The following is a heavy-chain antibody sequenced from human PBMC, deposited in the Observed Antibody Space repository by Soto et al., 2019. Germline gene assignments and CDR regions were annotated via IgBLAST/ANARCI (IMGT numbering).Heavy chain of an antibody. CDR3: ARYGPYCSGGSCYSSLPENWFDP. J-gene: IGHJ5*02. CDR2: INPNSGGT. D-gene: IGHD2-15*01. CDR1: GYTFTGYY. Sequence: ASVKVSCKASGYTFTGYYMPWVRQAPGQGLEWMGWINPNSGGTNYAQKFQGRVTMTRDTSLSTAYMELRRLRSDDTAVYYCARYGPYCSGGSCYSSLPENWFDPWGQGTLVTVSS. V-gene: IGHV1-2*02.